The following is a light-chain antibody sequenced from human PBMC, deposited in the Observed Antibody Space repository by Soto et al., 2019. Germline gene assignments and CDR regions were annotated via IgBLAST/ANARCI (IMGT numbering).Light chain of an antibody. CDR2: DVS. V-gene: IGLV2-14*01. Sequence: QSVLTQPASVSGSPGQSITISCTGTSSDIGGYNYVSWYQQHPGKVPKLMIHDVSNRPSGDSNRFSGSKSGNTASLTISGLQAEDEADYYCNSYTSSNTYVFGTGTKVTVL. CDR3: NSYTSSNTYV. CDR1: SSDIGGYNY. J-gene: IGLJ1*01.